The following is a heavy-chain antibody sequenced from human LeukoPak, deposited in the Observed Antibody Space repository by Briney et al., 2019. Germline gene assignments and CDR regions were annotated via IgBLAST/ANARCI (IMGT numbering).Heavy chain of an antibody. CDR3: ARGATVAGDFDC. Sequence: PGGSLRLSCVASGLTVSSNYMSWVRQAPGKGLEWVSVLYSVGDTYYADSVKGRFTISRDNSKNTLYLQMNSLRVEDSAVYYCARGATVAGDFDCWGQGTLLTVSS. CDR2: LYSVGDT. CDR1: GLTVSSNY. D-gene: IGHD6-19*01. V-gene: IGHV3-66*01. J-gene: IGHJ4*02.